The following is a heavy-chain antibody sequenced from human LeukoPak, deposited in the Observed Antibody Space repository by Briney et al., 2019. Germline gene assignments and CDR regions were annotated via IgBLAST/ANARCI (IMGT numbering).Heavy chain of an antibody. J-gene: IGHJ4*02. D-gene: IGHD5-18*01. V-gene: IGHV4-59*01. CDR2: VSYSGST. CDR3: ARENDRYGRIDY. Sequence: PSETLSLTCAVYGGSFSSYYWSWVRQPPGKGLEWIGYVSYSGSTDYNPSLKSRVIISIDTSKNQFSLRLSSVTAADTAVYYCARENDRYGRIDYWGQGTQVTVSS. CDR1: GGSFSSYY.